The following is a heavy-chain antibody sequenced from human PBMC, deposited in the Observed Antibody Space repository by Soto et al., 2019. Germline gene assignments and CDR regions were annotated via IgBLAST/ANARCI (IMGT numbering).Heavy chain of an antibody. CDR2: IDPGSGNA. V-gene: IGHV1-3*01. CDR3: TRDLNGGNPFDY. Sequence: ASVKVSCKPSGYTLTNYAIHWVLQAAGQRLEWMGWIDPGSGNARYSQKFQGRITISRDKSASTFYMDLSSLTSEDTAVYFCTRDLNGGNPFDYWGQGTLVTV. CDR1: GYTLTNYA. D-gene: IGHD3-16*01. J-gene: IGHJ4*02.